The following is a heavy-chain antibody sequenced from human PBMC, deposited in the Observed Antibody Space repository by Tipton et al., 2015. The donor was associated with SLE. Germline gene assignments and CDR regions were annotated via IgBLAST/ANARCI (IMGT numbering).Heavy chain of an antibody. CDR1: GGSFSGYY. CDR3: ARLYPMSTFDV. J-gene: IGHJ2*01. D-gene: IGHD2/OR15-2a*01. CDR2: INHSGST. V-gene: IGHV4-34*01. Sequence: TLSLTCAVYGGSFSGYYWSWIRQPPGKGLEWIGEINHSGSTNYNPSLKSRVIMSVDRFKNQFSLNLTSVTAADTAVYYCARLYPMSTFDVWGRGALVTVSS.